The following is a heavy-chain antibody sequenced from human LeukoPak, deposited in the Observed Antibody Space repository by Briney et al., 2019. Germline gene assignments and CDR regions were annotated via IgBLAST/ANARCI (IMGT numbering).Heavy chain of an antibody. CDR2: IDPGDSET. V-gene: IGHV5-51*01. D-gene: IGHD4-17*01. Sequence: GASLEISFQGSGSSFSYYWIGWVRPMPGKGLGGVGVIDPGDSETRDSPSLQGQVAMSADKSNRTAYLQWSSLKASDAGIYYCSIHHDYGDNGCFDYWGQGTLVTVSS. CDR3: SIHHDYGDNGCFDY. J-gene: IGHJ4*02. CDR1: GSSFSYYW.